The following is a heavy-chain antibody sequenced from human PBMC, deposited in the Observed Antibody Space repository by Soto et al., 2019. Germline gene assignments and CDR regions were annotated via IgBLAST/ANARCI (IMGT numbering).Heavy chain of an antibody. CDR1: GASISGFY. CDR3: VRDGTKTLRDWFDP. D-gene: IGHD1-1*01. Sequence: SETLSLTCTVSGASISGFYWSWIRKSDGKGLGWIGRIYATGTTDYNPSLKSRVRMSVDTSKKQFSLKLRAVTAEDTAVYYCVRDGTKTLRDWFDPWGQGISVTVS. J-gene: IGHJ5*02. CDR2: IYATGTT. V-gene: IGHV4-4*07.